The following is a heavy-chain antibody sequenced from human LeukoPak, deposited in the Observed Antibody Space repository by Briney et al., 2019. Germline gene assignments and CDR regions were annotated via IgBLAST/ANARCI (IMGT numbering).Heavy chain of an antibody. Sequence: ASVKVSCKASGYTFTSYGISWVRQAPGQGLEWMGWISAYNGNTNYAQKLQGRVTMTRNTSISTAYMELSSLGSEDTAVYYCARTYDSSGYYYVYWGQGTLVTVSS. D-gene: IGHD3-22*01. V-gene: IGHV1-18*01. J-gene: IGHJ4*02. CDR2: ISAYNGNT. CDR1: GYTFTSYG. CDR3: ARTYDSSGYYYVY.